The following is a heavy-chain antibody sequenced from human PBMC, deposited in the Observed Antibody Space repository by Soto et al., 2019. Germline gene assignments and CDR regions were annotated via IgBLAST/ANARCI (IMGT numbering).Heavy chain of an antibody. CDR3: ARANHQYYYDSSGYQYFDY. V-gene: IGHV4-30-2*01. Sequence: SETLSLTCAVSGGSISSGGYSWSWIRQPPGKGLEWIGYIYHSGSTYYNPSLKSRVTISVDRSKNQFSLKLSSVTAADTAVYYCARANHQYYYDSSGYQYFDYSGQGTLVTVSS. J-gene: IGHJ4*02. CDR2: IYHSGST. CDR1: GGSISSGGYS. D-gene: IGHD3-22*01.